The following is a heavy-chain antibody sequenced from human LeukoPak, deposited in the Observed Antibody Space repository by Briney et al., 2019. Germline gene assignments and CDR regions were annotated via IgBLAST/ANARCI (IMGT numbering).Heavy chain of an antibody. D-gene: IGHD3-10*01. Sequence: GGALRQSCPACGFTFISYSMNWVRQALARGREWVSSISNSSSSYIYYADSVKGRVTISRDNAKNSLYLQMNSLRVQDTAVYDGARVNQERYYGGNYGSGPISFDWWGQGTLVIVSS. CDR1: GFTFISYS. J-gene: IGHJ4*02. CDR2: ISNSSSSYI. CDR3: ARVNQERYYGGNYGSGPISFDW. V-gene: IGHV3-21*01.